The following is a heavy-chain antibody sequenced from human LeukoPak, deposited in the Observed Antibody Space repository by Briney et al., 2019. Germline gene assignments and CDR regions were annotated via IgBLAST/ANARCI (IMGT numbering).Heavy chain of an antibody. Sequence: GGSLRLSCAASGFTFSSYAMHWVRQAPGKGLEWVAVISYDGSNKYYADSVKGRFTISRDNAKNTLYLQMHSLRAEDTAVYYCARDYGDYYDSSGYLGGNYWGQETLVTVSS. D-gene: IGHD3-22*01. CDR2: ISYDGSNK. CDR1: GFTFSSYA. V-gene: IGHV3-30*01. J-gene: IGHJ4*02. CDR3: ARDYGDYYDSSGYLGGNY.